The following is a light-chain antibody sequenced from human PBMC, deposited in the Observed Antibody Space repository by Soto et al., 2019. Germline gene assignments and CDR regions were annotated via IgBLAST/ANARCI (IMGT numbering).Light chain of an antibody. J-gene: IGKJ1*01. Sequence: EILMTQSPATLSVSPGARATLSCRASQSVSSNLAWYQHKTGQDPRLLIYGASPRATGFPGRFSGSGSGTVFTLTISILQSEDLGVYYCQQYNKWPWTFGRGTKVDIK. CDR1: QSVSSN. CDR3: QQYNKWPWT. CDR2: GAS. V-gene: IGKV3-15*01.